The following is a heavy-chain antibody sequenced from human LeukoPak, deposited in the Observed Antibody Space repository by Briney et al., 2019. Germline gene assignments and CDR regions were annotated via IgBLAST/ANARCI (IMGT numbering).Heavy chain of an antibody. CDR2: IYYSGST. J-gene: IGHJ4*02. D-gene: IGHD6-13*01. CDR1: GGSISSSSYY. Sequence: PSETLSLTCTVSGGSISSSSYYWGWIRQPPGKGLEWIGSIYYSGSTYYNPSLKSRVTISVDTSKNQTSLKLSSVTAADTAVYYCARALGYSSSWYDPFFDYWGQGTLVTVSS. CDR3: ARALGYSSSWYDPFFDY. V-gene: IGHV4-39*07.